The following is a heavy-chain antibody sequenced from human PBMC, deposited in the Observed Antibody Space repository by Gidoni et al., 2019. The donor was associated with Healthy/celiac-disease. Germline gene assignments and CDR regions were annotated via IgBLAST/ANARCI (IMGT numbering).Heavy chain of an antibody. CDR1: GYTFTSYD. J-gene: IGHJ4*02. V-gene: IGHV1-8*01. CDR2: MNPNSGNT. CDR3: ARGGWYDYVWGSYRPRLDY. Sequence: QVQLVQSGAEVKKPGASVKVSCKASGYTFTSYDINWVRQATGQGLEWMGWMNPNSGNTGYAQKFQGRVTMTRNTSISTAYRELSSLRSKDTAVYYCARGGWYDYVWGSYRPRLDYWGQGTLVTVSS. D-gene: IGHD3-16*02.